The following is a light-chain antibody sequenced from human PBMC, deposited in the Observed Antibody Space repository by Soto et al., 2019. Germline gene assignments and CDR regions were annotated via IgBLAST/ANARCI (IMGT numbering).Light chain of an antibody. Sequence: EIVMTQSPATLSVSPGERSTLSCRASQSVSRYLAWYQQKPGQAPRLLIYDASNRATGIPARFSGSGSGTDFTLTISSLEPEDFAVYYCQQRSNWPSVTFGQGTRLEIK. CDR1: QSVSRY. V-gene: IGKV3-11*01. CDR3: QQRSNWPSVT. J-gene: IGKJ5*01. CDR2: DAS.